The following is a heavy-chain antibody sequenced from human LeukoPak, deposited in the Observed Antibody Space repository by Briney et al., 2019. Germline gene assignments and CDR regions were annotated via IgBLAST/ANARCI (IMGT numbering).Heavy chain of an antibody. CDR1: GFTFSSYA. J-gene: IGHJ2*01. Sequence: PGGSLRLSCAASGFTFSSYAMSWFRQASGKGLEWVSGISGSGGSTYYAGSVKGWFTISRDNSKNTLHLQMKSLRAEDTAVYYCAKDKSCSTTSCYSSHGYWFFDLWGRGTLVTVSS. D-gene: IGHD2-2*01. CDR3: AKDKSCSTTSCYSSHGYWFFDL. CDR2: ISGSGGST. V-gene: IGHV3-23*01.